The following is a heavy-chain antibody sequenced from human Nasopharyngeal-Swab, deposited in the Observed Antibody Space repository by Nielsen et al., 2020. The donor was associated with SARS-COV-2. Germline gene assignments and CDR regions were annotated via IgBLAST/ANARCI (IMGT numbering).Heavy chain of an antibody. Sequence: SLSLSSKVSVYTLTSYYTHCVRQAPGQGLEWMGIINPSGGSTSYAQTSQGRVTMTRDTPTSTVYMELSRLRSQDTALYYCARAFSSWYVMQASDYVDYWGQGTLVTVSS. D-gene: IGHD6-13*01. J-gene: IGHJ4*02. CDR3: ARAFSSWYVMQASDYVDY. CDR1: VYTLTSYY. V-gene: IGHV1-46*01. CDR2: INPSGGST.